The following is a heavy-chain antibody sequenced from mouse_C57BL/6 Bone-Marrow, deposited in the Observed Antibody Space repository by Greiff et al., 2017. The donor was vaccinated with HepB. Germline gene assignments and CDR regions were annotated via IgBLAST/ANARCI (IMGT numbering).Heavy chain of an antibody. Sequence: QVQLQQSGAELVRPGASVTLSCKASGYTFTDYEMHWVKQTPVHGLEWIGAIDPETGGTAYNQKFKGKAILTADKSSSTAYMELRSLTSEDSAVYYCTRYPAYYSNYDAMDYWGQGTSVTVAS. J-gene: IGHJ4*01. CDR3: TRYPAYYSNYDAMDY. CDR1: GYTFTDYE. V-gene: IGHV1-15*01. CDR2: IDPETGGT. D-gene: IGHD2-5*01.